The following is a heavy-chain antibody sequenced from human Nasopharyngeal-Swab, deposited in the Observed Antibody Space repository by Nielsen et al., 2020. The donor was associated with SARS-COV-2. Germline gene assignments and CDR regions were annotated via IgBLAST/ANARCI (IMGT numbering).Heavy chain of an antibody. CDR3: SRIPLVGGFSYGYDN. CDR2: INPNSGGT. V-gene: IGHV1-2*06. D-gene: IGHD5-18*01. Sequence: ASVKVSCKASGYTFSDYYMEWLRQAPGQGLDWMGRINPNSGGTNYAQNFRGRVTMTRDTSLNTGYMELSSLRSDDTAVYFCSRIPLVGGFSYGYDNWGQETLVTVSS. J-gene: IGHJ4*02. CDR1: GYTFSDYY.